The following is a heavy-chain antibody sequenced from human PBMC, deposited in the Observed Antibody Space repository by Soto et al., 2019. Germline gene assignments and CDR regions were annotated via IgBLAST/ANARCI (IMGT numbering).Heavy chain of an antibody. V-gene: IGHV4-59*01. J-gene: IGHJ4*02. CDR3: ARRYGGNLDY. CDR2: IYYSGST. Sequence: SETLSLTCTFSGFSISSYYWSWIRQPPGKGLEWIGYIYYSGSTNYNPSLKSRVTISVDTSKNQFSLKLSSVTAADTAVYYCARRYGGNLDYWGQGTLVTVSS. CDR1: GFSISSYY. D-gene: IGHD1-26*01.